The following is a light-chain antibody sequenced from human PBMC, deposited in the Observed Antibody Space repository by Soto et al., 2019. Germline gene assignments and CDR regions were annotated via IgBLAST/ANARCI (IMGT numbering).Light chain of an antibody. CDR3: QQSYSTLGT. J-gene: IGKJ1*01. V-gene: IGKV1-39*01. Sequence: DIQMTQSPSSLSASVGDRVTITCRASQSISSYLNWYPQKPGKAPKLLIYAASSLQSGVPSRFSGSGSGTDFTLTISSLQPEDFATYYCQQSYSTLGTFGQGTKVEIK. CDR2: AAS. CDR1: QSISSY.